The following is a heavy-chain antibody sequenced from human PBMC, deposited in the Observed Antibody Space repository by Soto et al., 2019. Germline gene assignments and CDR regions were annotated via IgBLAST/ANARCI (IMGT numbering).Heavy chain of an antibody. V-gene: IGHV3-23*01. Sequence: GGSLRLSCAASGFTFSSYAMGWVRQAPGKGLEWVSAISGSGGSTYYADSVKGRFATSRDNSKNTLYLQMNSLRAEDTAVYYCATHVLLWFGFDYWGQGTLVTVS. CDR1: GFTFSSYA. D-gene: IGHD3-10*01. J-gene: IGHJ4*02. CDR3: ATHVLLWFGFDY. CDR2: ISGSGGST.